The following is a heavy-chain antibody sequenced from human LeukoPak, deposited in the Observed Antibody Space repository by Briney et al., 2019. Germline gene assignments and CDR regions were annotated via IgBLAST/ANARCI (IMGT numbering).Heavy chain of an antibody. Sequence: ASVKVSCKASGYTFTSYYMHWVRQAPGQGLEWMGIINPSGGSTSYAQKFQGRVTMTRDTSTSTVYMELSSLRSEDTAVYYCARDWGVIDRPDAFDIWGQGTMVTVSS. CDR1: GYTFTSYY. V-gene: IGHV1-46*01. CDR3: ARDWGVIDRPDAFDI. D-gene: IGHD2/OR15-2a*01. J-gene: IGHJ3*02. CDR2: INPSGGST.